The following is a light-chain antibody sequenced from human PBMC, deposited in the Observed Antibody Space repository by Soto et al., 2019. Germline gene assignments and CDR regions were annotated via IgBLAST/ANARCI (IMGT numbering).Light chain of an antibody. CDR3: QQRRDWTLT. Sequence: PGERATLSCRASQSVSSDLAWYQQKPGQAPRLRISDASNRATGIPARFSGSGSGTDFTLTVSSREPEDFAVYYCQQRRDWTLTFGGGTKVEI. J-gene: IGKJ4*01. V-gene: IGKV3-11*01. CDR1: QSVSSD. CDR2: DAS.